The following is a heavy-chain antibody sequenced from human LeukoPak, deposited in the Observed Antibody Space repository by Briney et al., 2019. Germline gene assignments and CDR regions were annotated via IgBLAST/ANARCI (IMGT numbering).Heavy chain of an antibody. CDR3: ARGGVLLWFGEFFDY. J-gene: IGHJ4*02. CDR1: GFTFSSYS. D-gene: IGHD3-10*01. Sequence: GGSLRLSCAASGFTFSSYSMNWVRQAPGKGLEWVSSISSSSSYIYYADSVKGRFTISRDNAKNSLYLQMNSLRAEDTAVYYCARGGVLLWFGEFFDYWGQGTLVTVSS. V-gene: IGHV3-21*01. CDR2: ISSSSSYI.